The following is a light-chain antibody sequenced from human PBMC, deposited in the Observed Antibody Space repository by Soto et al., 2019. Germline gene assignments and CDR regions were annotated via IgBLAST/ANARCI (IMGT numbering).Light chain of an antibody. CDR1: KTISSW. Sequence: DIQMTKSPSTLSTSVGDRVTITCRASKTISSWLAWYQEKPGKAPKLLIYKASTSESGVPSRFSGSGSGTEFTLTISSLQPDDFATYYCQQYDSYPYTFGQGTKLEIK. CDR2: KAS. J-gene: IGKJ2*01. V-gene: IGKV1-5*03. CDR3: QQYDSYPYT.